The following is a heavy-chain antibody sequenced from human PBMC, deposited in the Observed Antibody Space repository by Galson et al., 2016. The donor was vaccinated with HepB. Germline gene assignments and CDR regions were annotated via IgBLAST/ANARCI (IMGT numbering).Heavy chain of an antibody. CDR1: GFTVRSNY. CDR2: IYSGGYT. V-gene: IGHV3-53*01. Sequence: LRLSCAASGFTVRSNYMTWVRQAPGQGLEWVSVIYSGGYTYYADSVKGRFTISRDNAKNSLYLQMNSLRAEDTAVYYCARTRGNSSSEVFHFDYWGQGTLVTVSS. D-gene: IGHD6-6*01. CDR3: ARTRGNSSSEVFHFDY. J-gene: IGHJ4*02.